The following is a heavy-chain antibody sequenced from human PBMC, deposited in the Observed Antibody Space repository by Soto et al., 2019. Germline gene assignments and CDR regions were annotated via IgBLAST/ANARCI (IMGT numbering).Heavy chain of an antibody. V-gene: IGHV3-33*01. Sequence: PGGSLRLSCAASGFTFSSYGMHWVRQAPGKGLEWVAVIWYDGSNKYYADSVKGRFTISRDNSKNTLYLQMNSLRAEDTAVYYCALDTHYYGSGSYYRQAFDIWGQGTMVTVSS. CDR3: ALDTHYYGSGSYYRQAFDI. CDR1: GFTFSSYG. J-gene: IGHJ3*02. D-gene: IGHD3-10*01. CDR2: IWYDGSNK.